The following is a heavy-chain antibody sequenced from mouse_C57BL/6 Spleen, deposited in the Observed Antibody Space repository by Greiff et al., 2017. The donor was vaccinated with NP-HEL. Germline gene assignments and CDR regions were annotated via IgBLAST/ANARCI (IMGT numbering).Heavy chain of an antibody. V-gene: IGHV5-17*01. Sequence: EVQGVESGGGLVKPGGSLKLSCAASGFTFSDYGMHWVRQAPEKGLEWVAYISSGSSTIYYADTVKGRFPISRDNAKNTLFLQMTSLRSEDTAMYYCARTGWLLRYYAMDYWGQGTSVTVSS. D-gene: IGHD2-3*01. CDR2: ISSGSSTI. J-gene: IGHJ4*01. CDR1: GFTFSDYG. CDR3: ARTGWLLRYYAMDY.